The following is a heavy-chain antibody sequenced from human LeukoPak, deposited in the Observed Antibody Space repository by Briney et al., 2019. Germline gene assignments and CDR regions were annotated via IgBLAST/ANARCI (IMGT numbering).Heavy chain of an antibody. V-gene: IGHV4-39*01. J-gene: IGHJ4*02. CDR2: IYYSKNT. CDR3: ASPRGFSYGYFDN. D-gene: IGHD5-18*01. Sequence: SETLSLTCTVSGGSISSSNAYWGWIRQPPGKGLEWIGSIYYSKNTYYNPSLKSRVTISADTSKNQFSLTLGSVSATDTAVYYCASPRGFSYGYFDNWGQGILVTVSS. CDR1: GGSISSSNAY.